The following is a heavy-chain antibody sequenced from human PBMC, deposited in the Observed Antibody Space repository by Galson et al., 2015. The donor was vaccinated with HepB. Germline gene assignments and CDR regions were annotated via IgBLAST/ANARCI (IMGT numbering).Heavy chain of an antibody. CDR1: GDSVSRNGAA. CDR2: TSYRSKWYY. V-gene: IGHV6-1*01. D-gene: IGHD1-26*01. Sequence: CAISGDSVSRNGAAWNWIRQSPSRGLEWLGRTSYRSKWYYDYAVSVKSRIAINPDTSKNQFSLQLNSETPEDTAMYYCAHGRANAFDRWGQGTMVTVSS. CDR3: AHGRANAFDR. J-gene: IGHJ3*01.